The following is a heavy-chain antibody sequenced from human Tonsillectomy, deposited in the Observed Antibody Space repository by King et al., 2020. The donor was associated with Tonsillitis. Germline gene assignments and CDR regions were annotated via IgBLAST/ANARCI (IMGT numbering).Heavy chain of an antibody. D-gene: IGHD4-11*01. J-gene: IGHJ3*02. Sequence: VQLVESGGGLVQPRRSLRLSCAASGFTFDDYAMHWVRHAPGKGLEWVSGISWNSGSIGYADSVKGRFTISRDNAKNSLYLQMNSLRAEDTALYYCAKDSDYSNLPPSAFDIWGQGTMVTVSS. CDR2: ISWNSGSI. V-gene: IGHV3-9*01. CDR1: GFTFDDYA. CDR3: AKDSDYSNLPPSAFDI.